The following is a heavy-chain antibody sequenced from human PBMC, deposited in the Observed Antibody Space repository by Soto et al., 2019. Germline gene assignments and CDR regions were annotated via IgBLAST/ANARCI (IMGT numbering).Heavy chain of an antibody. Sequence: GGVQRLSFAASGFAISSYGIYWVRQAPFKVLDRVVVLWYDGSNKYYADFLKVRLTTSRDNSKNTLYLQMKSLRAEDTAVYYCARETVRAAAGYYYYYYYGMDVWGQGTTVTVSS. CDR3: ARETVRAAAGYYYYYYYGMDV. D-gene: IGHD6-13*01. CDR1: GFAISSYG. CDR2: LWYDGSNK. V-gene: IGHV3-33*07. J-gene: IGHJ6*02.